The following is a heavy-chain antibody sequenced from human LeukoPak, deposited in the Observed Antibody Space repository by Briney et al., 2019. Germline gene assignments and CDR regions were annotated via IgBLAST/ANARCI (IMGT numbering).Heavy chain of an antibody. CDR1: GFTFSYYA. J-gene: IGHJ4*02. D-gene: IGHD3-22*01. CDR3: AREKYDSSGSFDY. V-gene: IGHV3-30-3*01. CDR2: ISYDGINK. Sequence: PGGSLRLSCAVSGFTFSYYAMHWVRQAPGKGLEWVAVISYDGINKYYVDSVKGRFTISRDNSNTTLYLQMNSLRLEDTAMYYCAREKYDSSGSFDYWGQGTLVTVSS.